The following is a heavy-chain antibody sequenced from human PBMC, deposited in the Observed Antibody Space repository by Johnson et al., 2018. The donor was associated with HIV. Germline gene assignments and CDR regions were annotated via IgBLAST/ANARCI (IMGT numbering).Heavy chain of an antibody. CDR2: IRYDGSNK. V-gene: IGHV3-30*02. Sequence: QVQLVESGGGVVQPGRSLRLSCAASGLTFSSYAMYCVRQAPGKGLEWVAFIRYDGSNKYYADSVKGRFTISRDNSKNTLYLQMNSLRAEDTAVYYCAKSPFTMVRGLAGDAFDIWGQGTMVTVSS. J-gene: IGHJ3*02. CDR3: AKSPFTMVRGLAGDAFDI. CDR1: GLTFSSYA. D-gene: IGHD3-10*01.